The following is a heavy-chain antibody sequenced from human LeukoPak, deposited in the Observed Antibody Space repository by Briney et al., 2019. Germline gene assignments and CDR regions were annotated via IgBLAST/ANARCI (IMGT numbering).Heavy chain of an antibody. CDR1: GGSISSGGYS. J-gene: IGHJ4*02. Sequence: PSETLSLTCAVSGGSISSGGYSWSWIRQPPGQGLEWIGYIYHSGSTYYNPSLKSRVTISVDRSKNQFSLKLSSVTAADTAVYYCARGGYSYGLDYWGQGTLVTVSS. CDR3: ARGGYSYGLDY. D-gene: IGHD5-18*01. V-gene: IGHV4-30-2*01. CDR2: IYHSGST.